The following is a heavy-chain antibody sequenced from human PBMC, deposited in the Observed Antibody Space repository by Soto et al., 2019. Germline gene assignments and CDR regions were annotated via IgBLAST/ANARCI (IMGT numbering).Heavy chain of an antibody. V-gene: IGHV1-2*02. CDR1: GYTLTGYY. Sequence: ASVKVSCKASGYTLTGYYIHWVRQAPGQGPEWMGWINPKSGGTKYAPRFQGRVTLTTDTSISTAYMELSRLTSDDTAVYYCATPGGPDTGGYYYFDYWGQGTLVTVSS. CDR2: INPKSGGT. J-gene: IGHJ4*02. D-gene: IGHD3-22*01. CDR3: ATPGGPDTGGYYYFDY.